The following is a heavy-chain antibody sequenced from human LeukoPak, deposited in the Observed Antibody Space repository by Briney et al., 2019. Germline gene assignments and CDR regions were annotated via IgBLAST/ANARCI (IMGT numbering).Heavy chain of an antibody. D-gene: IGHD3-22*01. CDR2: ISSSSSFI. CDR3: ARDDDASGYEGD. CDR1: GFTFSSYT. Sequence: GGSLRLSCAASGFTFSSYTMNWVRQAPGKGLEWVSSISSSSSFIYYADSVKGRFTISRDNAKNSLYLQMNSLGAEDTAVYFCARDDDASGYEGDWGQGTLVTVSS. V-gene: IGHV3-21*01. J-gene: IGHJ4*02.